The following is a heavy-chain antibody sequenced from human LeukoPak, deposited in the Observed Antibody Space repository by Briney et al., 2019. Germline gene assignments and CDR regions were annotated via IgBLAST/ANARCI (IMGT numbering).Heavy chain of an antibody. V-gene: IGHV4-39*01. CDR1: GGSISSSSYY. D-gene: IGHD3-22*01. CDR3: ARGGYDSSGFDAFDI. CDR2: IYYSGST. J-gene: IGHJ3*02. Sequence: KAAETLSLTCTVSGGSISSSSYYWGWIRQPLGKGLEWIGSIYYSGSTYYNPSLKSRVTISVDTSKNQFSLKLSSVTAADTAVYYCARGGYDSSGFDAFDIWGQGTMVTVSS.